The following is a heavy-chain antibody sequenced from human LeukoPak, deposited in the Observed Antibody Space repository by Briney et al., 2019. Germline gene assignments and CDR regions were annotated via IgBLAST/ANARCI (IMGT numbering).Heavy chain of an antibody. CDR1: GFTFSSYS. J-gene: IGHJ4*02. CDR3: AGEGAYDSSGGVNC. Sequence: GGSLRLSCAASGFTFSSYSMNWVRQAPGKGLEWVSSISSSSSYIYYADSVKGRFTISRDNAKNSLYLQMNSLRAEDTAVYYCAGEGAYDSSGGVNCWGQGTLVTVSS. CDR2: ISSSSSYI. D-gene: IGHD3-22*01. V-gene: IGHV3-21*01.